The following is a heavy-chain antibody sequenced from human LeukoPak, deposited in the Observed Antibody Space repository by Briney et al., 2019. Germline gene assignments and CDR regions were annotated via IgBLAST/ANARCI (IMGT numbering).Heavy chain of an antibody. Sequence: GGSLRLSCAASGFTFSSYAMSWVRQAPGKGPEWVSAISGSGGSTYYADSVKGRFTISRDNSKNTLYLQMNSLRAEDTAVYYCAKENYDSSGYYWLDYFDYWGQGTLVTVSS. CDR2: ISGSGGST. V-gene: IGHV3-23*01. CDR1: GFTFSSYA. CDR3: AKENYDSSGYYWLDYFDY. J-gene: IGHJ4*02. D-gene: IGHD3-22*01.